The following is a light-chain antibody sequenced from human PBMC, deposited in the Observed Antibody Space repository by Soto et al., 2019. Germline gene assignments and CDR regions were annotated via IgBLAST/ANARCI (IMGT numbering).Light chain of an antibody. CDR2: DAS. J-gene: IGKJ2*01. CDR3: QQYNTYAPEAT. CDR1: QSISSW. Sequence: DIQMTQSPSTLSASVGDRVTITCRASQSISSWLAWYQQKPGKAPKFLIYDASSLESGVPSRFRGSGSGTEFTLTISSLQPHDFATYYCQQYNTYAPEATFGQGTKLEIK. V-gene: IGKV1-5*01.